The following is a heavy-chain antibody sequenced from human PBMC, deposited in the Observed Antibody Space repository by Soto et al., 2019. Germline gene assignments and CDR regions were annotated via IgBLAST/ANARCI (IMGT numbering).Heavy chain of an antibody. Sequence: QVQLVESGGGLVRPGGSLRLSCEASGFTFRDYYMTWFRQAPGKGLEWLSYIDSSTKYTNYADSVKGRFTISRDNAKNSLYLQMNSLRADDTDVYYCARKYYYTMAVRGQGNMVTVYS. J-gene: IGHJ6*02. CDR3: ARKYYYTMAV. CDR1: GFTFRDYY. CDR2: IDSSTKYT. V-gene: IGHV3-11*05.